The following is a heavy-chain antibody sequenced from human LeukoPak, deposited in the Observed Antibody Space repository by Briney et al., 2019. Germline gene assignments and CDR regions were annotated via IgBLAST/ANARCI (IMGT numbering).Heavy chain of an antibody. CDR3: ARPRVGASLFAFDI. Sequence: KTSETLSLTCTVSGGSISSYYWSWIRQPPGKGLEWIGYIYYSGSTNYNPSLKSRVTISVDTSKNQFSLKLSSVTAADTAVYYCARPRVGASLFAFDIWGQGTMVTVSS. CDR2: IYYSGST. J-gene: IGHJ3*02. CDR1: GGSISSYY. D-gene: IGHD1-26*01. V-gene: IGHV4-59*08.